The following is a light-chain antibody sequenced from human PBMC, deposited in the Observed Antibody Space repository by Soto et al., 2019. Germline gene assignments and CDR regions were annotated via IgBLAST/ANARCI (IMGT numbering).Light chain of an antibody. V-gene: IGKV3-20*01. Sequence: EIVLTQSPGTLSLSPGERATLSCRASQSVSSSYLAWYQQKPGQAPRLLIYGASSRATGIPDRFSGSGSGTDFTVTISRLEPEDFAVYYCQQYDSLFGPGNKGNIK. CDR1: QSVSSSY. J-gene: IGKJ3*01. CDR2: GAS. CDR3: QQYDSL.